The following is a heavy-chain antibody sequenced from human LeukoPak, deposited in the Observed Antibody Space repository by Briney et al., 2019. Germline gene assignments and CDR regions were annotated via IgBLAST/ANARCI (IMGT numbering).Heavy chain of an antibody. CDR1: GGSFSGYH. D-gene: IGHD3-22*01. CDR3: ARAYYYDSSGYCGRTFDI. CDR2: INHSGST. V-gene: IGHV4-34*01. J-gene: IGHJ3*02. Sequence: PSETLSLTCAVYGGSFSGYHWSWIRQPPGKGLEWIGEINHSGSTNYNPSLKSRVTISVDTSKNQFSLKLSSVTAADTAVYYCARAYYYDSSGYCGRTFDIWGQGTMVTVSS.